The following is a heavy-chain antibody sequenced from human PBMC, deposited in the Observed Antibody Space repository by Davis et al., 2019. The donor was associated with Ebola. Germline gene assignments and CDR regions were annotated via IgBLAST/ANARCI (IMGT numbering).Heavy chain of an antibody. J-gene: IGHJ4*02. Sequence: EESLKISCKGSGYSFTNYWIGWVRQMPGKGLEWMGIMYSGDSDTRYSPSFQGQVTISADKYISTAYLQWSSLKASDTAMYYCARQGGGSGRLTSFDYWAQGTLVTVSS. V-gene: IGHV5-51*01. CDR3: ARQGGGSGRLTSFDY. D-gene: IGHD1-26*01. CDR1: GYSFTNYW. CDR2: MYSGDSDT.